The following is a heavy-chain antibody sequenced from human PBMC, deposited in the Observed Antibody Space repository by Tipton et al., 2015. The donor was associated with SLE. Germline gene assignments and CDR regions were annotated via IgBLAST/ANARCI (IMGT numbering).Heavy chain of an antibody. D-gene: IGHD5-12*01. Sequence: TLSLTCTVSGGSITRSGFYWGWFRQPPGKGVEWIGSIDYSGRTYYTPSLKSQLTISVDTSENQFSLKLNSVTAADTAFYYCARRTSGYAPDYWGQGTLVTVSS. CDR3: ARRTSGYAPDY. V-gene: IGHV4-39*07. J-gene: IGHJ4*02. CDR1: GGSITRSGFY. CDR2: IDYSGRT.